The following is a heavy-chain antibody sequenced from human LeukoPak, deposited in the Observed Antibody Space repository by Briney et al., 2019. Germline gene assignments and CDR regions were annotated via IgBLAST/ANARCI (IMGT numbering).Heavy chain of an antibody. Sequence: GGSLRLSCAASGFTFSSYAMSWVRQAPGKGLEGVSAISGSGGSTYYADSVKGRFTISRDNSKNTLYLQMNSLRAEDTAVYYCAKDYGYYDSSGYYYAFDYWGQGTLVTVSS. J-gene: IGHJ4*02. CDR2: ISGSGGST. CDR3: AKDYGYYDSSGYYYAFDY. CDR1: GFTFSSYA. V-gene: IGHV3-23*01. D-gene: IGHD3-22*01.